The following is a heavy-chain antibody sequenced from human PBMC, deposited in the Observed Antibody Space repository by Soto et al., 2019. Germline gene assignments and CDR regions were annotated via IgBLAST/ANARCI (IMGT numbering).Heavy chain of an antibody. CDR3: AREGILGLFDAYDL. D-gene: IGHD3-3*01. J-gene: IGHJ3*01. Sequence: ALVKVSCKASVFTSSGISWVRQAPGQRLEWMGWISTHNGNTIYAQKFQGRVIMTMDTSTTTVYMELRSLRPDDTAVYLCAREGILGLFDAYDLWGQGTMVTVSS. CDR1: VFTSSG. V-gene: IGHV1-18*04. CDR2: ISTHNGNT.